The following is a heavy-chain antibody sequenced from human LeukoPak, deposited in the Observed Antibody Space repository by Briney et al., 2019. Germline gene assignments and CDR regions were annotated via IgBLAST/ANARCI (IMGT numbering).Heavy chain of an antibody. D-gene: IGHD4-23*01. CDR1: GFTFSSYA. CDR2: ISGSGGGT. J-gene: IGHJ4*02. CDR3: AKALEDYGGNSE. Sequence: HPGGSLRLSCAASGFTFSSYAMSWVRQAPGKGLEWVSAISGSGGGTFYADSVKGRFTISRDNSKNTLYLQMNSLRAEDTAVYYCAKALEDYGGNSEWGQGTLVTVSS. V-gene: IGHV3-23*01.